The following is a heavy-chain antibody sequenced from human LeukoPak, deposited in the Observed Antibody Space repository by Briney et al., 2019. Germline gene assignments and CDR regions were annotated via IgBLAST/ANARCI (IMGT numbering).Heavy chain of an antibody. J-gene: IGHJ4*02. CDR2: IYHSGST. V-gene: IGHV4-4*02. CDR1: GGSISSTNW. Sequence: PLETLSLTCAVSGGSISSTNWWSWVRQPPGKGLEWIGEIYHSGSTNYNPSLKSRVTISVDKSKNQFSLRLSSVTAADTAVYYCARDIAAAGNHDYWGQGTLVIVSS. D-gene: IGHD6-13*01. CDR3: ARDIAAAGNHDY.